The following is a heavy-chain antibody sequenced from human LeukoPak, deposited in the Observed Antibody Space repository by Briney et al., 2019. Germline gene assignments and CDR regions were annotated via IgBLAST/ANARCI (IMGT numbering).Heavy chain of an antibody. CDR1: GFTFNDYY. D-gene: IGHD4-23*01. CDR3: AGRGHGGKNPGMDV. CDR2: ISSGSII. J-gene: IGHJ6*04. Sequence: GGSLRLSCAASGFTFNDYYMSWIRQAPGKGLEWLSYISSGSIIYYADSVKGRFTISRDNAKNSLYLQMNSLGVQDTAVYYCAGRGHGGKNPGMDVWGKGTTVTVSS. V-gene: IGHV3-11*04.